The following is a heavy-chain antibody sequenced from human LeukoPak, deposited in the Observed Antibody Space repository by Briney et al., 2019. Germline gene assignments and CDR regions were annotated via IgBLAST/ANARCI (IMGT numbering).Heavy chain of an antibody. CDR2: ISSSGSTI. CDR3: ARDPAAKSQSGYDAGGN. V-gene: IGHV3-11*04. Sequence: PGGSPRLSCAASGFTFSDYYMSWIRQAPGKGLEWVSYISSSGSTIYYADSVKGRFTISRDNAKNSLYLQMNSLRAEDTAVYYCARDPAAKSQSGYDAGGNWGQGTLVTVSS. J-gene: IGHJ4*02. CDR1: GFTFSDYY. D-gene: IGHD5-12*01.